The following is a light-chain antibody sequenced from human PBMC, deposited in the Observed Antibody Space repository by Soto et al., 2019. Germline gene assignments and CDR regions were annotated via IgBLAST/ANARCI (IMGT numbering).Light chain of an antibody. V-gene: IGKV3-20*01. Sequence: PGERVTISCRGSQSVSSTYLAWYQQKPGQAPRPLISAASSRATGTPDRFSGSGSGTDFTLTISRLEPEDFAVYYGQQYGSSRWTFGQGTNVDI. CDR1: QSVSSTY. CDR2: AAS. J-gene: IGKJ1*01. CDR3: QQYGSSRWT.